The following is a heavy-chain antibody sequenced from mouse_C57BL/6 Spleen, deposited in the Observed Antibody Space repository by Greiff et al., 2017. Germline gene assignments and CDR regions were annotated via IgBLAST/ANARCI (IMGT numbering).Heavy chain of an antibody. Sequence: VQLQQSGAELVKPGASVKLSCKASGYTFTEYTIHWVKQRSGQGLEWIGWFYPGRGSIKYNEKFKDKATLTADKSSSTVYMELSRLTSEDSAVYFCARHEGGRGYGNYYYAMDYWGQGTSVTVSS. CDR3: ARHEGGRGYGNYYYAMDY. J-gene: IGHJ4*01. CDR1: GYTFTEYT. D-gene: IGHD2-10*02. CDR2: FYPGRGSI. V-gene: IGHV1-62-2*01.